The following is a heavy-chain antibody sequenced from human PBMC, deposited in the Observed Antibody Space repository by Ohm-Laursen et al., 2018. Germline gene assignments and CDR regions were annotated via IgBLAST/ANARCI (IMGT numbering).Heavy chain of an antibody. CDR3: ARGQPIDF. V-gene: IGHV1-46*01. CDR2: INTGGGST. J-gene: IGHJ4*02. Sequence: SSVKVSCNVSGYTFTNYYMHWVRQAPGQGLEWMGIINTGGGSTSHAQKFQGRLTMTRDTSTSTVYMELSSLRSEDTAMYYCARGQPIDFWGQGTLVTVSS. CDR1: GYTFTNYY.